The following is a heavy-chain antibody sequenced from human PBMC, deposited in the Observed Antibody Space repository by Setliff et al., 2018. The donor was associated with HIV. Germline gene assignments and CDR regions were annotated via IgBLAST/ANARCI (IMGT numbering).Heavy chain of an antibody. CDR1: GGSFHSHV. Sequence: SVKVSCKASGGSFHSHVFTWVRQAPGQGLEWMGGINPVFGTPNYAQRLQGRVTITADESTSTVYLELSSLRSEDTAVYYCARGTSDYGDSYFHSYMDVWGKGPTVTVSS. D-gene: IGHD4-17*01. J-gene: IGHJ6*03. V-gene: IGHV1-69*13. CDR3: ARGTSDYGDSYFHSYMDV. CDR2: INPVFGTP.